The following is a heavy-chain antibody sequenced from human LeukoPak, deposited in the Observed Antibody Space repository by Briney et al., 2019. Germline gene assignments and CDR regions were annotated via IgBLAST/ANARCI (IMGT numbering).Heavy chain of an antibody. CDR2: ISTSGII. V-gene: IGHV3-48*02. Sequence: GGSLRLSCAASGFTISNYNMDWVRQAPGKGLEWISYISTSGIIYYADSVRGRFTISRDNAKNSLYLQMNSLRDEDTAVYYCARDDPNWDPSSYYFDSWGQGVLVTVSS. D-gene: IGHD3-10*01. CDR1: GFTISNYN. J-gene: IGHJ4*02. CDR3: ARDDPNWDPSSYYFDS.